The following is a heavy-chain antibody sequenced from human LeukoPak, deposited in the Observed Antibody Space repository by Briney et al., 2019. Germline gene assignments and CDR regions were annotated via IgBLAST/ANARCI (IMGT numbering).Heavy chain of an antibody. D-gene: IGHD2-2*01. V-gene: IGHV4-34*01. J-gene: IGHJ5*02. CDR1: GFTFSNEN. CDR3: ARRPGGYCSSTSCPYNWFDP. CDR2: INHSGST. Sequence: GSLRLSCAASGFTFSNENMTWVRQPPGKGLEWIGEINHSGSTNYNPSLKSRVTISVDTSKNQFSLKLSSVTAADTAVYYCARRPGGYCSSTSCPYNWFDPWAREPWSPSPQ.